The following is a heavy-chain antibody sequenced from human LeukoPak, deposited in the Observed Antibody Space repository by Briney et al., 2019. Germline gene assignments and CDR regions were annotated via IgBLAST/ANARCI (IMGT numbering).Heavy chain of an antibody. CDR1: GFTLSSYS. J-gene: IGHJ4*02. CDR2: ISSSSSYI. Sequence: GGSLRLSCAASGFTLSSYSMNWVRQAPGKGLEWVSSISSSSSYIYYADSVKGRFTISRDNAKNSLYLQMNSLRAEDTAVYYCARDGYPFRPYFDYWGQGTLVTVSS. D-gene: IGHD5-12*01. CDR3: ARDGYPFRPYFDY. V-gene: IGHV3-21*01.